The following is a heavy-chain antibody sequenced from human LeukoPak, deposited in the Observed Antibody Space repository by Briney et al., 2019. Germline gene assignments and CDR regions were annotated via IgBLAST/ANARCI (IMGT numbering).Heavy chain of an antibody. CDR2: TYYRSKWYN. CDR3: ARDFPDYDFWSGYYLSNWFDP. CDR1: GDSVSSNSAA. Sequence: SQTLSLTCAISGDSVSSNSAAWNWIRQSPSRGLEWLGRTYYRSKWYNDYAVSVKSRITINPDTSKNQFSLQLNSVTPEDTAVYYCARDFPDYDFWSGYYLSNWFDPRGQGTLVTVSS. J-gene: IGHJ5*02. D-gene: IGHD3-3*01. V-gene: IGHV6-1*01.